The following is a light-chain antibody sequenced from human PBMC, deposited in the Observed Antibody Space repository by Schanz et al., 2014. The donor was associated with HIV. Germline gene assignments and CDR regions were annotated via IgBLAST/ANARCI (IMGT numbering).Light chain of an antibody. CDR2: DVS. CDR1: SSNVGGYDY. V-gene: IGLV2-14*03. J-gene: IGLJ1*01. CDR3: FSYTSSSTYV. Sequence: QSVLTQPASVSGSPGQSITISCTGTSSNVGGYDYVSWYQQHPAKAPKLIIYDVSNRPSGISYRFSGSKSGNTASLTISGLQAEDEADYYCFSYTSSSTYVFGTGTKLTVL.